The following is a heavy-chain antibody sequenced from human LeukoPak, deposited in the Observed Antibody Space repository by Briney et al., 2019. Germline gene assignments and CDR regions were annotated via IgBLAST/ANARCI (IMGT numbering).Heavy chain of an antibody. D-gene: IGHD2-15*01. V-gene: IGHV4-39*01. J-gene: IGHJ4*02. CDR3: ARWSDY. CDR2: IYYSGST. CDR1: GGSISSRSYY. Sequence: PSETLSLTCTVSGGSISSRSYYWGWIRQPPGKGLEWIGSIYYSGSTYYNPSLKNRVTISVDTSKNQFSLKLSSVTAADTAVYYCARWSDYWGQGTLVTVSS.